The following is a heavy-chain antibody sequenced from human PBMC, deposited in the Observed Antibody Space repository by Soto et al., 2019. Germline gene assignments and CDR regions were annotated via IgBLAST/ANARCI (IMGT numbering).Heavy chain of an antibody. D-gene: IGHD3-22*01. CDR2: ISSSSSTI. J-gene: IGHJ6*02. CDR3: ARDHLIVVVYYYYYGMDV. CDR1: GFTFSSYS. V-gene: IGHV3-48*02. Sequence: PGGFLRLSCAASGFTFSSYSMNWVRQAPGKGLEWVSYISSSSSTIYYADSVKGRFTISRDNAKNSLYLQMNSLRDEDTAVYYCARDHLIVVVYYYYYGMDVWGQGTTVTVSS.